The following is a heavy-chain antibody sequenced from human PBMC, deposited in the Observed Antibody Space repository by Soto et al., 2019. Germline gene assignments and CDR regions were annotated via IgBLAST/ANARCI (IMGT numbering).Heavy chain of an antibody. CDR3: ARDYDFWSGYYTLDP. D-gene: IGHD3-3*01. V-gene: IGHV3-11*01. CDR1: GFTFSDYY. CDR2: ISSSGSTI. Sequence: GGSLRLSCAASGFTFSDYYMSWIRQAPGKGLEWVSYISSSGSTIYYADSVKGRFTISRDNAKNSLYLQMNSLRAEDTAVYYCARDYDFWSGYYTLDPWGQGTLVTVSS. J-gene: IGHJ5*02.